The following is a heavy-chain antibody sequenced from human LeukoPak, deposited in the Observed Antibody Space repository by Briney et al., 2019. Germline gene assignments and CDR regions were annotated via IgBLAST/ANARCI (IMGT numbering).Heavy chain of an antibody. CDR3: ARGGRSSSSLNFDF. V-gene: IGHV4-39*07. CDR1: GGPVSSSTYY. D-gene: IGHD6-6*01. CDR2: IFYSAYT. J-gene: IGHJ4*02. Sequence: SETLSLTCTVSGGPVSSSTYYWGWIRQPPGKGLEWIGSIFYSAYTYYNPSLKSQVSISVDTSKNQFSLNLSSVTAADTAVYYCARGGRSSSSLNFDFWGQGTLVTVPS.